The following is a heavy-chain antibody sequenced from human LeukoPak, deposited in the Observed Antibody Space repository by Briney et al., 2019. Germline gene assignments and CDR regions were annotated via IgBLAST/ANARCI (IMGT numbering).Heavy chain of an antibody. CDR1: GGSFSGYY. CDR2: INHSGST. D-gene: IGHD3-22*01. V-gene: IGHV4-34*01. J-gene: IGHJ5*02. Sequence: SSETLSLTCAVYGGSFSGYYWSWIRQPPGKGLEWIGEINHSGSTNYNPSLKSRVTISVDTSKNQFSLKLSSVTAADTAVYYCARGRRWRITMIVVVPRFDPWGQGTLVTVSS. CDR3: ARGRRWRITMIVVVPRFDP.